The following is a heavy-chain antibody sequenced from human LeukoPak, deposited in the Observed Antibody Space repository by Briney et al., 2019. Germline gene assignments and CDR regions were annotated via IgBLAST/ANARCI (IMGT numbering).Heavy chain of an antibody. CDR3: AREKAAGTVDAFDI. D-gene: IGHD6-13*01. CDR2: IKQDGSEK. V-gene: IGHV3-7*01. CDR1: GFTFSSYW. Sequence: GGSLRLSCAASGFTFSSYWMSWVRQAPGKGLEWVANIKQDGSEKYYVDSVKGRFTISRDNAKNSLYLQMNSLRAEDTAVYYCAREKAAGTVDAFDIWGQGTMVTVSS. J-gene: IGHJ3*02.